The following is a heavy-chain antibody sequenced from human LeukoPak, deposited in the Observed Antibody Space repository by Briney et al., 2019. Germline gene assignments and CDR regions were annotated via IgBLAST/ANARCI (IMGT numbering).Heavy chain of an antibody. J-gene: IGHJ3*02. CDR3: AREGSYYGPKRAFDI. Sequence: ASAKVSCKASGYTFTSYGISWVRPAPGQGLEWMGWISAYNGNTNYAQKLQGKVTMTTDTSTSTAYMELRSLRSDDTAVYYCAREGSYYGPKRAFDIWGQGTMVTVAS. D-gene: IGHD1-26*01. V-gene: IGHV1-18*01. CDR2: ISAYNGNT. CDR1: GYTFTSYG.